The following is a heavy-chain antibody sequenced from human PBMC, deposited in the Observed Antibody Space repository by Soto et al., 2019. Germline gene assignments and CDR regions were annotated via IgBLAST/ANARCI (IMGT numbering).Heavy chain of an antibody. D-gene: IGHD2-21*02. CDR1: GFTFSDYY. J-gene: IGHJ6*02. Sequence: QVQLVESGGGLVKPGGSLRLSCAASGFTFSDYYMSWIRQAPGKGLEWVSYISSSGSTIYYADSVKGRFTISRDNAKNSLYLQMNSLRAEDTAVYYCARGSGLYCGGDCYPFHYYSMDVWGQGTTVTVSS. CDR3: ARGSGLYCGGDCYPFHYYSMDV. V-gene: IGHV3-11*01. CDR2: ISSSGSTI.